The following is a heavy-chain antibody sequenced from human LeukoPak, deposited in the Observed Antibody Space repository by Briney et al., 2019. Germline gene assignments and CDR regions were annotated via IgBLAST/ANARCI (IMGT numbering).Heavy chain of an antibody. Sequence: GGSLRLSCAASGFSFTNAWMNWVRQAPGKGLEWVGSVKRKSDGGTADYAAPVEGRFTISRDDSTNTLYLQINSLKTEDTAIYYCIAFESGRYHWGQGTLVTVSS. CDR2: VKRKSDGGTA. J-gene: IGHJ5*02. V-gene: IGHV3-15*01. D-gene: IGHD2-15*01. CDR3: IAFESGRYH. CDR1: GFSFTNAW.